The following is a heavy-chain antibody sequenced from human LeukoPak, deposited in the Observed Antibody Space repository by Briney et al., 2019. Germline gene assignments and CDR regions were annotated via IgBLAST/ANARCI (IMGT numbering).Heavy chain of an antibody. J-gene: IGHJ6*03. V-gene: IGHV3-53*01. CDR3: ARDGLSDCSSTSCYAGLERDYYYYMDV. Sequence: GGSLRLSCAASGFTVSSNYMSWVRQAPGKGLEWVSVIYSGGSTYYADSVKGRFTISRDNSKNTLYLQMNSLRAEDTAVYYCARDGLSDCSSTSCYAGLERDYYYYMDVWGKGTTVTVSS. CDR2: IYSGGST. D-gene: IGHD2-2*01. CDR1: GFTVSSNY.